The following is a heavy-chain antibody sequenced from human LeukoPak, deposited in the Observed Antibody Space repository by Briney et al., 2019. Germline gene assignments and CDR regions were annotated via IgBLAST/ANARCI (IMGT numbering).Heavy chain of an antibody. V-gene: IGHV1-69*06. CDR2: INPIFGTA. Sequence: GATVKVSCKASGGTFSSYAISWVRQAPGQGLEWMGRINPIFGTANYAQKFQGRVTITADKSTSTAYMELSSLRSEDTAVYYCAREGDYYDSSGYWHWFDPWGQGTLVTASS. D-gene: IGHD3-22*01. J-gene: IGHJ5*02. CDR3: AREGDYYDSSGYWHWFDP. CDR1: GGTFSSYA.